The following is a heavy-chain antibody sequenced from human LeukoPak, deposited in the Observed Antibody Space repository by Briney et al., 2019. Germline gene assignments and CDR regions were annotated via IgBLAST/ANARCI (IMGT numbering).Heavy chain of an antibody. CDR3: ARDSKPCDY. CDR1: GFTFRSYW. D-gene: IGHD1-14*01. CDR2: IKQDGSKK. V-gene: IGHV3-7*03. J-gene: IGHJ4*02. Sequence: GGSLRLSCAASGFTFRSYWMNWVRQAPGKGLEWVANIKQDGSKKNYVDSVKGRFTISRDNAENSLFLQMSSLRAEDTAVYYCARDSKPCDYWGQGTLVTVSS.